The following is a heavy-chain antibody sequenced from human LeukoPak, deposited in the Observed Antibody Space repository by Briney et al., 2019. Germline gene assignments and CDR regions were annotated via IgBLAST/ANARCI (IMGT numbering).Heavy chain of an antibody. J-gene: IGHJ5*02. CDR1: GGSISSYY. V-gene: IGHV4-59*08. CDR2: IYYSGST. D-gene: IGHD6-19*01. Sequence: SETLSLTCTVSGGSISSYYWSWIRQPPGKGLEWIGYIYYSGSTYYNPSLKSRVTISVDTSKNQFSLKLSSVTAADTAVYYCARHQWGYSSGWYGNWFDPWGQGTLVTVSS. CDR3: ARHQWGYSSGWYGNWFDP.